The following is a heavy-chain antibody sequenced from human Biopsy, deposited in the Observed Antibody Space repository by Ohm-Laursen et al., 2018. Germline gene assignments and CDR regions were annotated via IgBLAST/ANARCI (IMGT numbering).Heavy chain of an antibody. J-gene: IGHJ6*02. D-gene: IGHD2/OR15-2a*01. CDR2: IYYSGIT. Sequence: SETLSLTCTVSGVSISSDYWSWIRQTPGQGLEWIGYIYYSGITNYNSSLKSRVTISVDTSNNQFSLRLNSVTAANTAVYYCARATNSTGWPYYYFYGMDVWGQGTTVTVSS. V-gene: IGHV4-59*01. CDR3: ARATNSTGWPYYYFYGMDV. CDR1: GVSISSDY.